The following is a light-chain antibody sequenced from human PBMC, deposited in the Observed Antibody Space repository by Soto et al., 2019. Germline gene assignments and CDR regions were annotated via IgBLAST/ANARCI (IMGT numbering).Light chain of an antibody. CDR3: QQRSNWPGA. CDR2: DAS. V-gene: IGKV3-11*01. CDR1: QSVSSY. Sequence: EIVLTQSPATLSLSPGERATLSCRASQSVSSYLAWYQQKPGQAPRLLIYDASNRATAIPARFSGRGSGTDFTLTISSLEPEDFAVYYCQQRSNWPGAFGGGAKVEIK. J-gene: IGKJ4*01.